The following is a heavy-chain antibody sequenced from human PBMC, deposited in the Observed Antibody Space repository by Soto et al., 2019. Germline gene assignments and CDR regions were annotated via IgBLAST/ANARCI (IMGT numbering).Heavy chain of an antibody. CDR2: ISGSGGST. J-gene: IGHJ5*02. Sequence: EVQLLESGGGLVQPGGSLRLSCAASGFTFSSYAMSWVRQAPGKGLEWVSAISGSGGSTYYADSVKGRFTISRDNSKNTLYLQMNSLRAEDTAVYYCAKDQVLWFGEGVNNWFDPWGQGTLVTVSS. CDR1: GFTFSSYA. D-gene: IGHD3-10*01. CDR3: AKDQVLWFGEGVNNWFDP. V-gene: IGHV3-23*01.